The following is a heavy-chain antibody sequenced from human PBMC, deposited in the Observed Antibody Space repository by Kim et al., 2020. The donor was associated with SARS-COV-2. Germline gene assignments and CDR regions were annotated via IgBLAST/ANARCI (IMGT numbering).Heavy chain of an antibody. D-gene: IGHD3-10*01. J-gene: IGHJ4*02. CDR3: AREVGKWFGELSWGY. CDR1: GYTFTSYA. Sequence: ASVKVSCKASGYTFTSYAMHWVRQAPGQRLEWMGWINAGNGNTKYSQKFQGRVTITRDTSASTAYMELSSLRSEDTAVYYCAREVGKWFGELSWGYWGQGTLVTVSS. V-gene: IGHV1-3*01. CDR2: INAGNGNT.